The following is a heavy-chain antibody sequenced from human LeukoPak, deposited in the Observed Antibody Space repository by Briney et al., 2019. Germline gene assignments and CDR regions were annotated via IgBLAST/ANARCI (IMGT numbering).Heavy chain of an antibody. D-gene: IGHD2-21*02. CDR3: VREDTPATANY. CDR2: ISGGGDIT. J-gene: IGHJ4*02. CDR1: GFTFANHA. V-gene: IGHV3-23*01. Sequence: GGSLRLSCAASGFTFANHAMSWVRQTPGKGLEWVSAISGGGDITYYADSVTGRFTISRDNSKDTLFLQMHSLRPGDTAVYYCVREDTPATANYWGQGTLVTISS.